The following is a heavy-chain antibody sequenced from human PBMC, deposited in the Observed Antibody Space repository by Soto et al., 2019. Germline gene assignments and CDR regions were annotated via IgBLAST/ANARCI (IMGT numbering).Heavy chain of an antibody. D-gene: IGHD3-22*01. CDR1: GFTFSNYA. CDR2: ISATGVKT. Sequence: EVQVLESGGGLVQPGGSLRLSCAASGFTFSNYAMNWVRQAPGKGLEWVSGISATGVKTYSADSVKGRFTMSRDNSKDKVYLEMNSLRAEDTAVYYCTTSRSAMIYYFDFWGLGALVTVSS. CDR3: TTSRSAMIYYFDF. V-gene: IGHV3-23*01. J-gene: IGHJ4*02.